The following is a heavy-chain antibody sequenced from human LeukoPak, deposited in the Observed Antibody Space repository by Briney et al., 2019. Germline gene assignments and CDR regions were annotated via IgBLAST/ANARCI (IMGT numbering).Heavy chain of an antibody. D-gene: IGHD2-2*01. J-gene: IGHJ5*02. CDR2: IYTSGST. CDR1: GGSISSYY. Sequence: SETLSLTCTVSGGSISSYYWSWIRQPAGKGLEWIGRIYTSGSTNYNPSLKSRVTMSVDTSKNQFSLKLSSVTAAGTAVYYCARGLHCSSTSRTTTWGQGTLVTVSS. CDR3: ARGLHCSSTSRTTT. V-gene: IGHV4-4*07.